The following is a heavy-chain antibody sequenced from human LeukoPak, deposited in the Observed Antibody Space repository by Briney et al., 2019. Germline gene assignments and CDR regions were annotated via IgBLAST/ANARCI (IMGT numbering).Heavy chain of an antibody. J-gene: IGHJ5*02. CDR3: ARDTSGGLRRHYNWFDP. D-gene: IGHD3-10*01. V-gene: IGHV1-46*01. CDR2: INPSGGST. Sequence: ASVKVSCKASGYTFTSCYMHWVRQAPGQGLEWMGIINPSGGSTSYAQKFQGRVTMTRDMSTSTVYMELSSLRSEDTAVYYCARDTSGGLRRHYNWFDPWGQGTLVTVSS. CDR1: GYTFTSCY.